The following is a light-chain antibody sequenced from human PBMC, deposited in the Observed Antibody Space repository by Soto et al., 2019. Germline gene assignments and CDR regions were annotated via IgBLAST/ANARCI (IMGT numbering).Light chain of an antibody. J-gene: IGKJ2*01. Sequence: DIVMTQSPDSLAVSLGERATINCKSSQSVLYSSNDRYSLAWYQHKPGQPPKLLIYWASTRELGVPDRFSGSGSGTDFTLTISSLQAEDVAVYYCQQYHSTPETFGQGTKLEIK. V-gene: IGKV4-1*01. CDR2: WAS. CDR3: QQYHSTPET. CDR1: QSVLYSSNDRYS.